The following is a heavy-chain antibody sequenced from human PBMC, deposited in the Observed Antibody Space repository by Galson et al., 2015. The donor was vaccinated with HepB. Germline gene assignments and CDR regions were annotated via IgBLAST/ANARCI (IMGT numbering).Heavy chain of an antibody. CDR2: TYYRSKWYN. V-gene: IGHV6-1*01. Sequence: CAISGDSVSSNSAAWNWIRQSPSRGLEWLGRTYYRSKWYNDYAVSVKSRITINPDTSKNQFSLQLNSVTPEDTAVYYCARDRGEEMATITFYYYGMDVWGQGTTVTVSS. CDR3: ARDRGEEMATITFYYYGMDV. D-gene: IGHD5-24*01. J-gene: IGHJ6*02. CDR1: GDSVSSNSAA.